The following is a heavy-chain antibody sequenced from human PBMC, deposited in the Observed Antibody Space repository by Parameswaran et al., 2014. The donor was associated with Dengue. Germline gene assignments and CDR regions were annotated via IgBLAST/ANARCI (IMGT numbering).Heavy chain of an antibody. CDR2: IYYSGST. V-gene: IGHV4-39*01. J-gene: IGHJ4*02. CDR3: ASGTCSGGSCYPWYFDY. Sequence: ASETLSLTCTVSGGSISSSSYYWGWIRQPPGKGLEWIGSIYYSGSTYYNPSLKSRVTISVDTSKNQFSLKLSSVTAADTAVYYCASGTCSGGSCYPWYFDYWGQGTLVTVSS. D-gene: IGHD2-15*01. CDR1: GGSISSSSYY.